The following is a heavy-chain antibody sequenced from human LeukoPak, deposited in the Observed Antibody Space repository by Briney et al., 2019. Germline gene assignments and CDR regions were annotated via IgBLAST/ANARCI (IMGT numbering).Heavy chain of an antibody. CDR3: ARDSGAGGATEGTYYDFWSGYLGTNYYYYYGMDV. J-gene: IGHJ6*02. V-gene: IGHV1-46*01. Sequence: ASVKVSCKASGYTFTSYYMHWVRQAPGQGLEWMGIINPSGGSTSYAQKFQGRVTMTRDTSTSTVYMELSSLRSEDTAVYYCARDSGAGGATEGTYYDFWSGYLGTNYYYYYGMDVWGQGTTVTVPS. CDR2: INPSGGST. CDR1: GYTFTSYY. D-gene: IGHD3-3*01.